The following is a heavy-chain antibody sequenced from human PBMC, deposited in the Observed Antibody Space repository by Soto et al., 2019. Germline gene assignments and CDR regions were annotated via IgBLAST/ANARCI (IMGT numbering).Heavy chain of an antibody. CDR3: SRGTWKPLWSVFFFYGMDL. CDR1: GGTFSSYA. Sequence: QVQLVQSGAEVKKPGSSVKVSCKASGGTFSSYAISWVRQAPGQGLEWMGGIIPIFGTANYAQKFQGRVTITADESTRPGYNGLGRPRSEGTAVDYCSRGTWKPLWSVFFFYGMDLWGQGTTVTVSS. CDR2: IIPIFGTA. V-gene: IGHV1-69*12. J-gene: IGHJ6*02. D-gene: IGHD5-18*01.